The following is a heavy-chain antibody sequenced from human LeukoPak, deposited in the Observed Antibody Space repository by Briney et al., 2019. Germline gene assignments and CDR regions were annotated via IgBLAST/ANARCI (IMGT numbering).Heavy chain of an antibody. D-gene: IGHD3-22*01. V-gene: IGHV4-4*07. CDR1: DTSINTYY. CDR3: ARSITMIVVADDAFDI. CDR2: IYATGTT. Sequence: SETLSLTCTVSDTSINTYYWSWIQQPAGKGLEWIGHIYATGTTNYNPSLNSRVTMSIDTSKNQFSLNLRSVTAADTAVYYCARSITMIVVADDAFDIWGQGTMVTVSS. J-gene: IGHJ3*02.